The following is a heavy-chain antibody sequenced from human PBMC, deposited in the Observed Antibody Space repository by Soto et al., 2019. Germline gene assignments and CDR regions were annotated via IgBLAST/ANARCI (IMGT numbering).Heavy chain of an antibody. CDR2: INPNSGGT. D-gene: IGHD6-6*01. Sequence: ASVKVSCKASGYTFTGYYMHWVRQAPGQGLEWMGWINPNSGGTNYAQKFQGRVTMTRDTSISTAYMELSRLRSGDTAVYYCARDRIAARRASHYYFDYWGQGTLVTVSS. CDR3: ARDRIAARRASHYYFDY. CDR1: GYTFTGYY. J-gene: IGHJ4*02. V-gene: IGHV1-2*02.